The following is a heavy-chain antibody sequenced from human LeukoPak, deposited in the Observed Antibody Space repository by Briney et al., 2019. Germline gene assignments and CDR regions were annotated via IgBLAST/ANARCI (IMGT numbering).Heavy chain of an antibody. J-gene: IGHJ4*02. Sequence: GGYLRLSCAASAFTFSNYAMSWVRQAPGKGLEWVSAITGGGSGIYYADSMKSRFTISRDNSKNTLYLQINSLRAEDTAVYYCAKWGDYDVLTGYYVSDYWGQGTLVTVSS. CDR1: AFTFSNYA. CDR2: ITGGGSGI. CDR3: AKWGDYDVLTGYYVSDY. V-gene: IGHV3-23*01. D-gene: IGHD3-9*01.